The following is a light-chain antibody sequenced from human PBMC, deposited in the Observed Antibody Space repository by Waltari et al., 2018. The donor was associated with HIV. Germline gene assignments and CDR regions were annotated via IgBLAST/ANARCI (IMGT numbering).Light chain of an antibody. V-gene: IGKV1-12*01. CDR1: QGTSSW. Sequence: DIQLTQSPSSGSASVGDSVPITCRASQGTSSWLAWYQQKPGKAPRLLIYAASNLQSGVPSRFSGSGSGTDFTLTINSLQPEDFATYYCQQANSFPITFGQGTRLEIK. CDR2: AAS. J-gene: IGKJ5*01. CDR3: QQANSFPIT.